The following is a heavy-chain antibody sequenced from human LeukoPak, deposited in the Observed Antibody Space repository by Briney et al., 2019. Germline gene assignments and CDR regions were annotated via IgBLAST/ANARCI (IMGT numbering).Heavy chain of an antibody. V-gene: IGHV4-61*08. CDR3: ARTLLDYYYMDV. J-gene: IGHJ6*03. CDR2: IYYSGST. Sequence: SQTLSLTCTVSGGSISSGGYYWSWIRQPPGKGLEWIGYIYYSGSTNYNPSLKSRVTISVDTSKNQFSLKLSSVTAADTAVYYCARTLLDYYYMDVWGKGTTVTVSS. D-gene: IGHD2-21*01. CDR1: GGSISSGGYY.